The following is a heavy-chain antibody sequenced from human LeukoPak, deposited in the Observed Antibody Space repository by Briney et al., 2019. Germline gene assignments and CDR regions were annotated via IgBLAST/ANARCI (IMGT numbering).Heavy chain of an antibody. CDR3: AKDRPNYYGSNGHYYRRDGDY. J-gene: IGHJ4*02. CDR1: GFTFSSYA. CDR2: TSGDGGAT. D-gene: IGHD3-22*01. V-gene: IGHV3-23*01. Sequence: GGSLRLSCAASGFTFSSYAMSWVRQSTGKGLEWVSSTSGDGGATYYSNSVKGRFTISRDNSRNTLYLQMNSLRAEDTAVYYRAKDRPNYYGSNGHYYRRDGDYWGQGTLVTVSS.